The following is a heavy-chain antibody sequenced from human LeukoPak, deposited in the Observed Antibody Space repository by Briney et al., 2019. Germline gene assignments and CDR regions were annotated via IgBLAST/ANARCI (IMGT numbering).Heavy chain of an antibody. J-gene: IGHJ4*02. D-gene: IGHD6-19*01. CDR2: ISSSSSYI. Sequence: PGGSLRLSCAASGFTFSSYSMNWVRQAPGKGLEWVSSISSSSSYIYYADSVKGRFTISRDNAKNSLYLQMNSLRAEDTAVYYCARDTGAVAGHYDYWGQGTLVTVSS. CDR3: ARDTGAVAGHYDY. V-gene: IGHV3-21*01. CDR1: GFTFSSYS.